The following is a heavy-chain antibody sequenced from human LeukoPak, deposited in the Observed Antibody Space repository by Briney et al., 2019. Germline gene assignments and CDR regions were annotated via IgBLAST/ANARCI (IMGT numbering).Heavy chain of an antibody. CDR1: GGSISSGSYY. Sequence: SQTLSLTCTVSGGSISSGSYYWSWIRQPAGKGLEWIGRIYTSGSTNYNPSLKSRVTISVDTSKNQFSLKLSSVTAADTAVYYCACSGSYGGDAFDIWGQGTMVTVSS. J-gene: IGHJ3*02. CDR3: ACSGSYGGDAFDI. D-gene: IGHD1-26*01. CDR2: IYTSGST. V-gene: IGHV4-61*02.